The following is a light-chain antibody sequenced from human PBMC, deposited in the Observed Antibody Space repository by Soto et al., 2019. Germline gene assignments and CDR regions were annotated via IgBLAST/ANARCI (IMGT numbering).Light chain of an antibody. CDR2: GAS. CDR1: QSVSSTY. Sequence: EIVLTQSPGTLSLSPGERATLSCRASQSVSSTYLDWYQQKPGQAPRLLIYGASNRATGIPDRFSGSGSGTDFTLTISRLEPEDFAVYYCQQYGSSPPMYTFGQGANLEIK. J-gene: IGKJ2*01. V-gene: IGKV3-20*01. CDR3: QQYGSSPPMYT.